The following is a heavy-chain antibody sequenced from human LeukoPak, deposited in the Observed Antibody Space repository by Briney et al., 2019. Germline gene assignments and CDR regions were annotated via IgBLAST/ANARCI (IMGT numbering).Heavy chain of an antibody. D-gene: IGHD4-17*01. J-gene: IGHJ4*02. V-gene: IGHV1-69*05. CDR1: GGTFSSYA. CDR3: ARVYGDVDY. CDR2: IIPIFGTA. Sequence: SVKVSCKASGGTFSSYAISWVRQAPGQGLEWMGGIIPIFGTANYAQKFQGRVTMTRNTSISTAYMELSSLRSEDTAVYYCARVYGDVDYWGQGTLVTVSS.